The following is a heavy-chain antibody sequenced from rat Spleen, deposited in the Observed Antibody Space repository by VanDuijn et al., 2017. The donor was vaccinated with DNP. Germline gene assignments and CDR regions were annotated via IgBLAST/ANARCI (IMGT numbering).Heavy chain of an antibody. D-gene: IGHD3-1*01. CDR1: GFSFSDSA. CDR2: IIYDGSHT. CDR3: ATDTPFAY. Sequence: EVQLVESGGGVVQPGKSLKLSCAASGFSFSDSAMAWVRQSPKMGLEWVATIIYDGSHTFYRDSVQGRFIISRDNTKSTLYLQMDSLRSEDTATYYCATDTPFAYWGQGTLVTVSS. J-gene: IGHJ3*01. V-gene: IGHV5S10*01.